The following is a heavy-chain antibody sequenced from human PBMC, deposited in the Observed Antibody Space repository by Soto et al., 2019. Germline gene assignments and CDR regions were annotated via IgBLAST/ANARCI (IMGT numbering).Heavy chain of an antibody. CDR3: AKDPSAITIFGVVIL. J-gene: IGHJ4*02. V-gene: IGHV3-23*01. Sequence: PGWSLRLSCAASGFTFSSYAMSLVRQAPGKGLEWVSAISGSGGSTYYADSVKGRFTISRDNSKNTLYLQMNSLRAEDTAVYYCAKDPSAITIFGVVILWGEGTLVTVS. CDR2: ISGSGGST. CDR1: GFTFSSYA. D-gene: IGHD3-3*01.